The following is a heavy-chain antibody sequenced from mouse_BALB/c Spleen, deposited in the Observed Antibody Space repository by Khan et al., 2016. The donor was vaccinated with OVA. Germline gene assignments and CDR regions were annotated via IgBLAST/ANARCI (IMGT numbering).Heavy chain of an antibody. J-gene: IGHJ2*01. CDR1: GYSFTGYN. V-gene: IGHV1-39*01. CDR3: ARGYGNYVRYYFDY. CDR2: IDPYYGGA. D-gene: IGHD2-10*02. Sequence: VQLQQSGPELEKPGASVKISCKASGYSFTGYNMNWVKQRNGKSLEWIGNIDPYYGGATYNQKFKGKATLTVDKSSSTAYMQLKSLTSEDSAVYYCARGYGNYVRYYFDYWGQGTTLTVSS.